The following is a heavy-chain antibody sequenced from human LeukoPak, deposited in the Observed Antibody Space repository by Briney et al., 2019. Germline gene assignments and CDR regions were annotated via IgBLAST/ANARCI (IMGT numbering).Heavy chain of an antibody. J-gene: IGHJ4*02. V-gene: IGHV3-7*01. Sequence: PGGSLRLSCVASGLTFTAYWMSWVRQVPGKGLEWVANIKTDGTEKYYVDSVEGRFAIPRDNTKNSLYLQMNNLRAEDTGLYYCVSAPNSYYLDHWGQGTLVTVSS. CDR1: GLTFTAYW. CDR3: VSAPNSYYLDH. CDR2: IKTDGTEK.